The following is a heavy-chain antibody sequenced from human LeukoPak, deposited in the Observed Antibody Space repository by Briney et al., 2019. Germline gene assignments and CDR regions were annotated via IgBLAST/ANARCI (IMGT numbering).Heavy chain of an antibody. CDR2: INPNSGGT. J-gene: IGHJ4*02. CDR1: GYTFTGYY. V-gene: IGHV1-2*06. CDR3: ARGYYVSSGYPPGVN. D-gene: IGHD3-22*01. Sequence: GASVKVSCKAYGYTFTGYYMHWVRQAPGQGLEWMGRINPNSGGTNNAQKFQGRVTMTRDTSISTAYIELSRLRSDDTAVYYCARGYYVSSGYPPGVNWGQGTLVTVSS.